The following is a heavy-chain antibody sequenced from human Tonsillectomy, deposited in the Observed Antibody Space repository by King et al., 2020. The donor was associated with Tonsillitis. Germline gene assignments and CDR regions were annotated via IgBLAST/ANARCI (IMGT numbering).Heavy chain of an antibody. D-gene: IGHD4-23*01. V-gene: IGHV1-2*02. CDR1: GYTLTGYY. CDR3: ARGRHDSGGNYIYY. Sequence: MQLVQSGAEVKKTGASVKVSCKASGYTLTGYYTHWVRQAPGQGLEWMGWINFNNGDTNYAEKFQGRVTMTRDTSITTDYMELSRLRSDDTAVYYCARGRHDSGGNYIYYWGQGTLVTVSS. J-gene: IGHJ4*02. CDR2: INFNNGDT.